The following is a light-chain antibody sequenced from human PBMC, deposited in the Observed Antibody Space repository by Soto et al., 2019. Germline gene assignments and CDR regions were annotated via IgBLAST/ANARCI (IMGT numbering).Light chain of an antibody. J-gene: IGKJ2*01. CDR1: QNVHSN. CDR2: AAT. CDR3: QQYTDWPVYT. V-gene: IGKV3-15*01. Sequence: EIVMTQSPGTLSVSPGGRATLSCTASQNVHSNLAWYQHKPGQAPRLLIYAATTRATGVPARISGSGSGTEVTLTIDSLQSEDFAVHFCQQYTDWPVYTFGLGTKVEI.